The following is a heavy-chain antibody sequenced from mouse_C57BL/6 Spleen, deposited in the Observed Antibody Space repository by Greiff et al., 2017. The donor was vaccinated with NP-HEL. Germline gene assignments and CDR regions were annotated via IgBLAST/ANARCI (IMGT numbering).Heavy chain of an antibody. V-gene: IGHV2-2*01. CDR3: ASLYDGYNHAMDY. J-gene: IGHJ4*01. D-gene: IGHD2-3*01. CDR1: GFSLTSYG. Sequence: VMLVESGPGLVQPSQSLSITCTVSGFSLTSYGVHWVRQSPGKGLEWLGVIWSGGSTDYNAAFISRLSISKDNSKSQVFFKMNSLQADDTAIYYCASLYDGYNHAMDYWGQGTSVTVSS. CDR2: IWSGGST.